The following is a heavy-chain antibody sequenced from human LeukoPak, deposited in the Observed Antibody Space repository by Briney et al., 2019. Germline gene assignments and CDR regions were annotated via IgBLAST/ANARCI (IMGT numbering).Heavy chain of an antibody. D-gene: IGHD6-13*01. J-gene: IGHJ6*03. V-gene: IGHV1-69*13. Sequence: ASVKVSCKASGYTFTGYYMHWVRQAPGQGLEWMGGIIPIFGTANYAQKFQGRVTITADESTSTAYMELSSLRSEDTAVYYCARQQLVMGYMDVWGKGTTVTVSS. CDR1: GYTFTGYY. CDR3: ARQQLVMGYMDV. CDR2: IIPIFGTA.